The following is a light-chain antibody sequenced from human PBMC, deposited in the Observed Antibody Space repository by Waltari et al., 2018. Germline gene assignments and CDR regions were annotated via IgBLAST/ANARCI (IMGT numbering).Light chain of an antibody. V-gene: IGKV3-11*01. CDR3: QQRFTWPSIT. Sequence: EIVLTQSPATLSLSPGERAPLSCRTSPSVNTYLAWYQHNPGQAPRLLIYAASNRATCVPASFSGRGSGSDFTLTISSLEPDDFALYYCQQRFTWPSITFGQGTRLDIK. J-gene: IGKJ5*01. CDR1: PSVNTY. CDR2: AAS.